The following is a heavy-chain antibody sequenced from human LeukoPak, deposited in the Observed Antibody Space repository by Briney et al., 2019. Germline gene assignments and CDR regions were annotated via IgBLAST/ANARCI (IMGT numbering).Heavy chain of an antibody. D-gene: IGHD2-2*01. CDR2: IYSTGNI. CDR1: GGSISSYY. Sequence: SETLSLTCTVSGGSISSYYWSWIRQPPGKGLEWIGYIYSTGNINYNPSLKSRVSISRDTSKNQFSLKLSSVTAADTAVYYCARRFPYWSSSTCYGFDIWGQGTMVTVSS. V-gene: IGHV4-59*08. CDR3: ARRFPYWSSSTCYGFDI. J-gene: IGHJ3*02.